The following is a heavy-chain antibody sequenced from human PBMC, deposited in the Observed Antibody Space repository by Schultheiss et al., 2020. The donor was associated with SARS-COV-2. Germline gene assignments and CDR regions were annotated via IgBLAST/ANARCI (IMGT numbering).Heavy chain of an antibody. V-gene: IGHV1-69*13. CDR1: GGTFSSYA. D-gene: IGHD3-3*01. CDR2: IIPIFGTA. J-gene: IGHJ2*01. CDR3: ARDRYDFWSGYVSYWYFDI. Sequence: SVKVSCKASGGTFSSYAISWVRQAPGQGIEWMGGIIPIFGTANYAQKFQGRVTITADESTSTAYMELSSLRSEDTAVYYCARDRYDFWSGYVSYWYFDIWGRGTLVTGSS.